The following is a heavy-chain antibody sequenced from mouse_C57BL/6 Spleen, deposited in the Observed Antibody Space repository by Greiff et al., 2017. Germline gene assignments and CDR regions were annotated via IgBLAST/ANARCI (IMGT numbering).Heavy chain of an antibody. CDR1: GYTFTSYW. CDR3: ARGTAQATRYFDY. V-gene: IGHV1-59*01. Sequence: VQLQQSGAELVRPGTSVKLSCKASGYTFTSYWMHWVKQRPGQGLEWIGVIDPSDSYTNYNQKFKGKATLTVDTSSSTAYMQLSSLTSEDSAVYYCARGTAQATRYFDYWGQGTTLTVSS. J-gene: IGHJ2*01. CDR2: IDPSDSYT. D-gene: IGHD3-2*02.